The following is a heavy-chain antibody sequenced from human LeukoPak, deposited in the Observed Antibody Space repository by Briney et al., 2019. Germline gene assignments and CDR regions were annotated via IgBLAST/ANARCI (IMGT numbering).Heavy chain of an antibody. D-gene: IGHD6-25*01. CDR3: ARVRASSSDYGAFDI. V-gene: IGHV3-21*01. CDR1: DFTFSDYS. Sequence: GGSLRLSCAASDFTFSDYSMNWVRQAPGKGLEWVSSISPSSNYIYYADSMKGRFTISRDNARNSLYLQMNSLRVEDTALYYCARVRASSSDYGAFDIWGQGTMVTVSS. J-gene: IGHJ3*02. CDR2: ISPSSNYI.